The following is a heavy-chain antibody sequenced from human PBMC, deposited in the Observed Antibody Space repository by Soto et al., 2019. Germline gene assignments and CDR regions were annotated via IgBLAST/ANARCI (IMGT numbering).Heavy chain of an antibody. Sequence: PSEPLSLTCTVYGGSFSGYYWSWIRQPPGKGLEWIGYIYYSGSTNYNPSLKSRVTISVDTSKNQFSLKLSSVTAADTAVYYCARKAVVVVGSDAFDIWGQGTMVTVSS. J-gene: IGHJ3*02. D-gene: IGHD2-15*01. CDR3: ARKAVVVVGSDAFDI. CDR2: IYYSGST. V-gene: IGHV4-59*08. CDR1: GGSFSGYY.